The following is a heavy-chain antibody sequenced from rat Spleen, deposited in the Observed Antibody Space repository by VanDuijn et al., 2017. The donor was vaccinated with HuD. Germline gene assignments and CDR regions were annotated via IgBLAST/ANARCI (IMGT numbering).Heavy chain of an antibody. V-gene: IGHV2-30*01. CDR2: IWTGGST. J-gene: IGHJ4*01. D-gene: IGHD5-1*01. CDR1: GFSLTSYN. Sequence: QVQLKESGPGLVQPSQTLSLTCTVSGFSLTSYNVHWVRQPTGKGLEWMGIIWTGGSTDYNSALKSRRRIRRDTSKGQVYLKRNSLQTEDIATYDWARGTGAEVRDAGGQGASVTGSS. CDR3: ARGTGAEVRDA.